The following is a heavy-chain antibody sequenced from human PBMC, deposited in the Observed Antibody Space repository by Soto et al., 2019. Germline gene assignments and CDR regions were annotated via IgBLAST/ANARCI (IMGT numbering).Heavy chain of an antibody. CDR1: AFTFSNYA. Sequence: GGSLRLSCAASAFTFSNYAMTWVRQAPGKGLEWVSAISGSGGPTYYADSVKGRFTISRDNSKNTLYLQMNSLRAEDTAVYYCAKTNDFWSGYSFEYWGQGTLVTVSS. V-gene: IGHV3-23*01. CDR2: ISGSGGPT. J-gene: IGHJ4*02. D-gene: IGHD3-3*01. CDR3: AKTNDFWSGYSFEY.